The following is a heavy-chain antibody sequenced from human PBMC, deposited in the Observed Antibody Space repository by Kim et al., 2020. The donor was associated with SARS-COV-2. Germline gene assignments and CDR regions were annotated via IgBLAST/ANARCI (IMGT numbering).Heavy chain of an antibody. Sequence: GESLKISCKGSGYSFTSYWIGWVRQMPGKGLEWMGIIYPGDSDTRYSPSFQGQVTISADKSISTAYLQWSSLKASDTAMYYCARRCRDYYDSSGYYKNDAFDIWGQGTMVTVSS. D-gene: IGHD3-22*01. CDR3: ARRCRDYYDSSGYYKNDAFDI. CDR2: IYPGDSDT. V-gene: IGHV5-51*01. CDR1: GYSFTSYW. J-gene: IGHJ3*02.